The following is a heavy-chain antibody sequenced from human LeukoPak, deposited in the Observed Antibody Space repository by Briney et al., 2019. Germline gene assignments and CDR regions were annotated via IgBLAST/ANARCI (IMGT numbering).Heavy chain of an antibody. CDR2: INPNSGGT. Sequence: GASVKVSCKASGYTFTGYYMHWVRQAPGQGLEWMERINPNSGGTNYAQKFQGRVTMTRDTSISTAYMELSRLRSDDTAVYYCARSHIVGATDYWGQGTLVTVSS. CDR1: GYTFTGYY. J-gene: IGHJ4*02. CDR3: ARSHIVGATDY. D-gene: IGHD1-26*01. V-gene: IGHV1-2*06.